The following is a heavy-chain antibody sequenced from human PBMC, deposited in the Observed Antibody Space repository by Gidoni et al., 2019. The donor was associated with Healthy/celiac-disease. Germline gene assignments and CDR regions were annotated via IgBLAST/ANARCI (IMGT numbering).Heavy chain of an antibody. V-gene: IGHV3-48*03. CDR2: ISSSGSTI. CDR3: ARERVLLWFGELLNWFDP. Sequence: EVQLVESGGGLVQPGGSMRLSCAASGFTFSSYEMNWVRQAPGKGLEWVSYISSSGSTIYYADSVKGRFTISRDNANSSLYLQMNSLRAEDTAVYYCARERVLLWFGELLNWFDPWGQGTLVTVSS. J-gene: IGHJ5*02. D-gene: IGHD3-10*01. CDR1: GFTFSSYE.